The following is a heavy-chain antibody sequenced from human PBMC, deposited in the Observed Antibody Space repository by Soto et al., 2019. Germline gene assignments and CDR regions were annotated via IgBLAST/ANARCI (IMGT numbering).Heavy chain of an antibody. J-gene: IGHJ5*02. Sequence: SETLSLTCTVSGVSISSSYWSWIRHPPGKGLEWLAYIYDDGSANYNPSLKSRATISLDMSKNQFSLKLTSVTAADTAVYYCARDKHCSGGSCRKNWFDPWGQGTLVTVSS. V-gene: IGHV4-59*01. CDR3: ARDKHCSGGSCRKNWFDP. CDR2: IYDDGSA. D-gene: IGHD2-15*01. CDR1: GVSISSSY.